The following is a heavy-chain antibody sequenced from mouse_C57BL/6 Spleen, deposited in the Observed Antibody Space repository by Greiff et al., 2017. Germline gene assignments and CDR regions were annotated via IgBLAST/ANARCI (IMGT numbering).Heavy chain of an antibody. CDR1: GYTFTSYW. CDR2: IDPNSGGT. J-gene: IGHJ4*01. V-gene: IGHV1-72*01. CDR3: ARGGYYGSSDSGIYAMDD. D-gene: IGHD1-1*01. Sequence: QVQLQQPGAELVKPGASVKLSCKASGYTFTSYWMHWVKQRPGRGLEWIGMIDPNSGGTKYNEKFKSKATLTVDKPSSTAYMQLSSLTSEDSAVYYCARGGYYGSSDSGIYAMDDRGQGTSVTVSS.